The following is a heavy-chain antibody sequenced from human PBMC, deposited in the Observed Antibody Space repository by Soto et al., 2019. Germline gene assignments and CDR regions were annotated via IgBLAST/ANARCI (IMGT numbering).Heavy chain of an antibody. CDR2: INPDNGNT. CDR3: ARGIATGQLDP. D-gene: IGHD2-15*01. V-gene: IGHV1-3*01. Sequence: ASVKVSCKASGYTFTRCTMNWVRQAPGQRLEWMGWINPDNGNTKSSQEFQDRVIITRDTSASTAYMDLSSLRSEDTAVYYCARGIATGQLDPWGQGTLVTVSS. J-gene: IGHJ5*02. CDR1: GYTFTRCT.